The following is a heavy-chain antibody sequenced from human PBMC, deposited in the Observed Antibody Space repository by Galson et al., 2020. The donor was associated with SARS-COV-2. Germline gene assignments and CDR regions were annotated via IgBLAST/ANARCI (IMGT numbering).Heavy chain of an antibody. CDR1: GDSISNEGYY. CDR2: IYFTGSA. Sequence: ETSETLSLTCNVSGDSISNEGYYWGWIRQHPGKGLEWIAYIYFTGSAYYNPSLKSRVTISVDTSKNQFSLRLKSVTAADTAIYFCARDNRIAVTKRGAFDILGQGTMVTVSS. CDR3: ARDNRIAVTKRGAFDI. D-gene: IGHD6-19*01. J-gene: IGHJ3*02. V-gene: IGHV4-31*03.